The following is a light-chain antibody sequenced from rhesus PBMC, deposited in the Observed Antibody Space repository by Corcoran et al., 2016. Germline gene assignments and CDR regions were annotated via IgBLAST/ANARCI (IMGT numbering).Light chain of an antibody. J-gene: IGKJ2*01. CDR3: QQYINWPQYS. CDR2: GVS. V-gene: IGKV3-42*03. Sequence: EIVMTQSPATLSLSPGERATLSCRASQSVSSSLAWYQHKPGPAPRLLMYGVSSRATGIPDRFSGSGSGTEFTLTIRSLEPEDFAVYYCQQYINWPQYSFGQGTKVEIK. CDR1: QSVSSS.